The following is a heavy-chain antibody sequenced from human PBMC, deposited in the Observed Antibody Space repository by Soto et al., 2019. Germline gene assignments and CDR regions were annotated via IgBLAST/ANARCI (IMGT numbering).Heavy chain of an antibody. CDR2: IYYSGTT. CDR3: AGDLRATILLVGHTNLFDP. D-gene: IGHD5-12*01. J-gene: IGHJ5*02. Sequence: PSETLSLTCTVSGGSISSNYWSWIRQPPGKGLVWIGSIYYSGTTNYNPSLKSRDTISVQTSKIHTSLKLSSVNATDTGVYYSAGDLRATILLVGHTNLFDPWGQGAMVTVSS. CDR1: GGSISSNY. V-gene: IGHV4-59*01.